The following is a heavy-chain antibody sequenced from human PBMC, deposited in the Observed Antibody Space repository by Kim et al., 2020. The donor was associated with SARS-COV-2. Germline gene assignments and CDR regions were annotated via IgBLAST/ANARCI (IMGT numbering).Heavy chain of an antibody. D-gene: IGHD5-12*01. CDR3: ARGPVVDIVATKGVDI. CDR1: GGSFSGYY. CDR2: INHSGST. V-gene: IGHV4-34*01. J-gene: IGHJ3*02. Sequence: SETLSLTCAVYGGSFSGYYWSWIRQPPGKGLEWIGEINHSGSTNYNPSLKSRVTISVDTSKNQFSLKLSSVTAADTAVYYCARGPVVDIVATKGVDIWGQGTMVTVSS.